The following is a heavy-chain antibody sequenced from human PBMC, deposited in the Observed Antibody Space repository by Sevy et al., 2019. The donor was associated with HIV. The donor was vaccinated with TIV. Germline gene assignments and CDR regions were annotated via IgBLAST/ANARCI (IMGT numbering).Heavy chain of an antibody. V-gene: IGHV3-23*01. CDR2: ISGSGGGT. D-gene: IGHD1-26*01. CDR1: GFTFSSYA. Sequence: GGSLRLSCAASGFTFSSYAMSWVRQAPRRGLEWVSSISGSGGGTYFADSVKGRFTISRDNSKNTVYLQMNTLRAGDTAVYYCAKALENDTYSGTYSTFDNWGLGTLVTVSS. J-gene: IGHJ4*02. CDR3: AKALENDTYSGTYSTFDN.